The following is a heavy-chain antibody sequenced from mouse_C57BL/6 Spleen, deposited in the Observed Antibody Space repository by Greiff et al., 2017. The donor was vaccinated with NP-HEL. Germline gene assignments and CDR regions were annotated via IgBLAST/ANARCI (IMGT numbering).Heavy chain of an antibody. CDR3: ARDSNWDGYFDV. V-gene: IGHV5-16*01. D-gene: IGHD4-1*01. J-gene: IGHJ1*03. CDR1: GFTFSDYY. CDR2: INYDGSST. Sequence: EVNVVESEGGLVQPGSSMKLSCTASGFTFSDYYMAWVRQVPEKGLEWVANINYDGSSTYYLDSLKSRFIISRDNAKNILYLQMSSLKSEDTATYYCARDSNWDGYFDVWGTGTTVTVSS.